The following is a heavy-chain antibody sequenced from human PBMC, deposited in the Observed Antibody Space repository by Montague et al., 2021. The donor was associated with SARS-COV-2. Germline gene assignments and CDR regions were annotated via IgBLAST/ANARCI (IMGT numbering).Heavy chain of an antibody. CDR1: GGSLSGYY. CDR3: ARDSDFSSWHEAEDYFDY. V-gene: IGHV4-34*01. Sequence: SETLSLTCAVHGGSLSGYYWSWIRQPPEKGLEWIGEINHSANTNYHPSRKSRVTVSIDTSRNQFSLSLNSVTAADTAVYFCARDSDFSSWHEAEDYFDYWGQGILVAVPS. D-gene: IGHD6-13*01. J-gene: IGHJ4*02. CDR2: INHSANT.